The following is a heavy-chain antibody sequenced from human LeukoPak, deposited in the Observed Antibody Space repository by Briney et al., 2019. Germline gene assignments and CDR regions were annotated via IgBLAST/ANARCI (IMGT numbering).Heavy chain of an antibody. CDR1: GFTFSSYT. CDR3: AISQGSYYDTSGYLGGDY. Sequence: RAGGSLRLSCTGSGFTFSSYTLHWVRQAPGKELEWVLSISSGGTFVFYADSVTGRFTISKDNAGKFLYLQMDSLRAEDTAVYYCAISQGSYYDTSGYLGGDYWGQGTLVTVSS. J-gene: IGHJ4*02. CDR2: ISSGGTFV. V-gene: IGHV3-21*01. D-gene: IGHD3-22*01.